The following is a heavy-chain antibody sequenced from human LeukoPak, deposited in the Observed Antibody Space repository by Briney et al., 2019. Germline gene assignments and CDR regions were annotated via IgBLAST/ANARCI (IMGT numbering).Heavy chain of an antibody. CDR1: GGSISSYY. Sequence: SETLSLTCTVSGGSISSYYWIWIRQPPGKGLEWIGEIYHSGSTNYNPSLKSRVTIYVDKSKNQFALKLSSVTAADTAVYYCARKDYDSGQFDSWGQGTLVTVSS. D-gene: IGHD3-22*01. CDR2: IYHSGST. J-gene: IGHJ4*02. CDR3: ARKDYDSGQFDS. V-gene: IGHV4-59*12.